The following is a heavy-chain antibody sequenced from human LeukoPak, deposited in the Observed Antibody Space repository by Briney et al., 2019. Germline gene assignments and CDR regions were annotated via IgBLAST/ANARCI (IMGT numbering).Heavy chain of an antibody. J-gene: IGHJ4*02. CDR1: GGSISSYY. CDR3: ARGGGAAGY. CDR2: IYYSGST. V-gene: IGHV4-59*01. D-gene: IGHD1-26*01. Sequence: SETLSLTCTVSGGSISSYYWSRIRQPPGKGLEWIGYIYYSGSTNYNPSLKSRVTISVDTSKNQFSLKLTSVTAADTAVYYCARGGGAAGYWGQGTLVTVSS.